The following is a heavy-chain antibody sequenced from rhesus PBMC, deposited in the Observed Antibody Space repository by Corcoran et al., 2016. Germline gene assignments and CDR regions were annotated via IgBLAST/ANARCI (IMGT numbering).Heavy chain of an antibody. Sequence: EVQLVESGGGLVQPGGSLRLSCAASGFTFSSYGMSWVRQAPWKGLEWVSYLSNGVVSTSYADSGKGRFTISREDSKNTLALQMNSLRAEDTAVYYCAKDSRWTVTTRLDYWGQGVLVTVSS. D-gene: IGHD4-23*01. CDR1: GFTFSSYG. J-gene: IGHJ4*01. CDR2: LSNGVVST. CDR3: AKDSRWTVTTRLDY. V-gene: IGHV3S5*01.